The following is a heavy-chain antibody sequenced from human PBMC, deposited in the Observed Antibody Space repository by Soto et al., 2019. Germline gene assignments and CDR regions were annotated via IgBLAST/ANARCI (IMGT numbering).Heavy chain of an antibody. J-gene: IGHJ6*02. D-gene: IGHD3-3*01. CDR1: GYTFTGYY. Sequence: ASVKVSCKASGYTFTGYYMHWVRQAPGQGLEWMGWINPNSGGTNYAQKFQGWVTMTRDTSISTAYMELSRLRSDDTAVYYCAREAIFLVVPGLVRYYVMDVWGQRSSVTGSS. CDR3: AREAIFLVVPGLVRYYVMDV. V-gene: IGHV1-2*04. CDR2: INPNSGGT.